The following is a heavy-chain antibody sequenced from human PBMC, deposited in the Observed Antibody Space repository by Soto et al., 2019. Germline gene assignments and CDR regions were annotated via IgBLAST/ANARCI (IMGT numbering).Heavy chain of an antibody. J-gene: IGHJ5*02. CDR1: GDTVSSTRW. Sequence: PSETLSLTCTVSGDTVSSTRWWSWVRQPPGKGLEWIGEIYHSGSTNYNPSLKSRVTISVDKSKNQFSLKLSSVTAADTAVYYCARVIATAVHWFDPWGQGTLVTVSS. D-gene: IGHD6-13*01. CDR2: IYHSGST. CDR3: ARVIATAVHWFDP. V-gene: IGHV4-4*02.